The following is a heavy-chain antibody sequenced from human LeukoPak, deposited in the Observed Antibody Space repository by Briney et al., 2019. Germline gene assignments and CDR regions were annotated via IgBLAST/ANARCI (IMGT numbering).Heavy chain of an antibody. Sequence: GGSLRLSCAASGFIVSSNYMSWVRQAPGKGLEWVSVIYSGGSTYYADSVKGRFTISRDNSKNTLYLQMNSLRAEDTAVYYCAREDGSGDFDYWGQGTLVTVSS. J-gene: IGHJ4*02. D-gene: IGHD4-17*01. CDR2: IYSGGST. CDR3: AREDGSGDFDY. CDR1: GFIVSSNY. V-gene: IGHV3-53*01.